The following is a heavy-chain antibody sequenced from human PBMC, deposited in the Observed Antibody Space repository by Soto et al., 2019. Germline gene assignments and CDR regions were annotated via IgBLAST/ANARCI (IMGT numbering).Heavy chain of an antibody. V-gene: IGHV3-48*02. CDR3: ARDLGWAFDS. D-gene: IGHD6-19*01. J-gene: IGHJ4*02. CDR2: ISYGGRPI. CDR1: GFTFSTFS. Sequence: EVQLVESGGGSVQPGGSLRLSCAASGFTFSTFSMNWVRQAPGRGLEWMSYISYGGRPISYADSVKGRFTISRDNAKNTLYQQMDSLTDEDTAVYYWARDLGWAFDSWGQGTLVTVSS.